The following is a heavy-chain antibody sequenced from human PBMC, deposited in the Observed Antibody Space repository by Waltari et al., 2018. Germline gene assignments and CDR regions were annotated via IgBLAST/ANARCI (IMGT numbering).Heavy chain of an antibody. CDR2: INRYGSN. D-gene: IGHD3-10*01. J-gene: IGHJ6*02. Sequence: QVQLQQCGAGLLKPSETLSLTCAVYDGSFSGYFWSWIRQSPGKGLGWIRQINRYGSNLYNPSLKSRVAMSVDTLKSQISLRLTSVTAADAAVYYCARVGDYHGSGRFGLDVWGQGTRVTVSS. CDR1: DGSFSGYF. V-gene: IGHV4-34*01. CDR3: ARVGDYHGSGRFGLDV.